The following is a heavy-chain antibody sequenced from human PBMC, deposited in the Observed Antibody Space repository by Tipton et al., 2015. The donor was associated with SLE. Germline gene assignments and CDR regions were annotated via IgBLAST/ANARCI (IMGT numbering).Heavy chain of an antibody. CDR2: IHSHDGTT. V-gene: IGHV4-61*09. D-gene: IGHD3-16*01. CDR1: GGSLSSDSYY. J-gene: IGHJ3*02. CDR3: ARVDSGRMFLGAFDI. Sequence: TLSLTCSVSGGSLSSDSYYWTWIRQPAGKGLEWIGHIHSHDGTTNYIPSLKSRITISLDASKNRFSLKLSSVTAADTAVYYCARVDSGRMFLGAFDIWGQGTLVTVSS.